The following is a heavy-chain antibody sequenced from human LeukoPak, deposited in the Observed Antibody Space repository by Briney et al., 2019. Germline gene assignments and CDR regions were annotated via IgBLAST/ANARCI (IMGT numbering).Heavy chain of an antibody. V-gene: IGHV3-23*01. CDR1: GFIFSSYA. D-gene: IGHD6-19*01. CDR2: ISGDGDTT. Sequence: PGGSLRLSCAASGFIFSSYAMNWVRQAPGKGLEWVSAISGDGDTTYYADSVKGRFTISRDSSKNMLFLQMNSLRAEDTAVYYCARCLGSGWGAWYFDLWGRGTLVTVSS. CDR3: ARCLGSGWGAWYFDL. J-gene: IGHJ2*01.